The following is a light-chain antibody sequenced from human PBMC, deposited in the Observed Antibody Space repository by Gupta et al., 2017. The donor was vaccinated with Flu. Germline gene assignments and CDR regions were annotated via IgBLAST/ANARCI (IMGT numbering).Light chain of an antibody. CDR1: SNDVGSSNR. CDR3: SSHAGRGTWV. J-gene: IGLJ1*01. Sequence: QSAPTQPRSVSGSPGQSVTISCTGTSNDVGSSNRVSWYEQRPDKAPKLILYDVTKRTAGVPGRFSGSKAGNTASLTISGLQDDEEADYYCSSHAGRGTWVFGTGTTVTVL. V-gene: IGLV2-11*01. CDR2: DVT.